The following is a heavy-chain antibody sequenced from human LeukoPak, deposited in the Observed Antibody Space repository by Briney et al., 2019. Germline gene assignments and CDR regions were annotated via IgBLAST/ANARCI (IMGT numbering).Heavy chain of an antibody. CDR1: GFTFSDYY. J-gene: IGHJ4*02. CDR2: ISSSGSTI. Sequence: GGSLRLSCAASGFTFSDYYMSWIRQAPGKGLEWVSYISSSGSTIYYADSVKGRFTISRDNAKNSLYLQMNSLSAEDTAVYYCARGESSSSTDYFDYWGQGTLVTVSS. V-gene: IGHV3-11*01. CDR3: ARGESSSSTDYFDY. D-gene: IGHD6-6*01.